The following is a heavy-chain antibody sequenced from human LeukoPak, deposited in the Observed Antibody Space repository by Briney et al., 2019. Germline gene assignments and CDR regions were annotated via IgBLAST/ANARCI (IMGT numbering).Heavy chain of an antibody. V-gene: IGHV2-5*01. D-gene: IGHD3-10*01. CDR1: GFSLSTSGVG. Sequence: SGPTLVKPTQTLTLTCTFSGFSLSTSGVGVGWIRQPPGKALEWLALIYWNDDKRYSPSLKSRLTITKDTSKNQVVLTMTNMDPVDTATYYCAHSDSLRFGEPNFDYWGQGTLVTVSS. J-gene: IGHJ4*02. CDR2: IYWNDDK. CDR3: AHSDSLRFGEPNFDY.